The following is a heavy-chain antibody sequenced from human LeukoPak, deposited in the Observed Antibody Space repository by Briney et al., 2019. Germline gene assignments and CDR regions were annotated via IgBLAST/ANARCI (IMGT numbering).Heavy chain of an antibody. CDR3: ARTLLGIDYGSGSYDFDY. V-gene: IGHV4-61*02. Sequence: SQTLSLTCTVSGDSISSGDYYWSWIRQPAGKGLEWIGRISSSGSTNYNPSLKSRVTISVDTSKNQFSLKLSSVTAADTAVYFCARTLLGIDYGSGSYDFDYWGQGTLVTVSS. J-gene: IGHJ4*02. D-gene: IGHD3-10*01. CDR2: ISSSGST. CDR1: GDSISSGDYY.